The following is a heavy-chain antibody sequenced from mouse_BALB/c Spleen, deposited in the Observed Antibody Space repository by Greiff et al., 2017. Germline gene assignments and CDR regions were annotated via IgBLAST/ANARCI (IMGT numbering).Heavy chain of an antibody. J-gene: IGHJ4*01. CDR3: AMGGILTGRDAMDY. CDR1: GYTFTSYV. D-gene: IGHD4-1*01. CDR2: INPYNDGT. Sequence: EVQLQQSGPELVKPGASVKMSCKASGYTFTSYVMHWVKQKPGQGLEWIGYINPYNDGTKYNEKFKGKATLTSDKSSSTAYMELSSLTSEDSAVYYCAMGGILTGRDAMDYWGQGTSVTVSS. V-gene: IGHV1-14*01.